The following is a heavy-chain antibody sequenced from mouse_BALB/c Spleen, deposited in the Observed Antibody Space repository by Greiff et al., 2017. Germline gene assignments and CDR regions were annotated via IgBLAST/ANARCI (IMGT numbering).Heavy chain of an antibody. V-gene: IGHV14-3*02. D-gene: IGHD1-2*01. Sequence: VQLKQSGAELVKPGASVKLSCTASGFNIKDTYMPWVKQRPEQGLEWIGRIDPANGNTKYDPKFQGKATITADTSSNTAYLQLSSLTSEDTAVYYCAIHYYGAGYYFDDWGQGTTLTVSS. CDR2: IDPANGNT. J-gene: IGHJ2*01. CDR3: AIHYYGAGYYFDD. CDR1: GFNIKDTY.